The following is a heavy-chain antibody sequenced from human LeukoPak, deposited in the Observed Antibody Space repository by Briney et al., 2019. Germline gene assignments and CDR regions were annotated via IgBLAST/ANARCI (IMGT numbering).Heavy chain of an antibody. Sequence: GGSLRLSCAASGFAFSSYVVSWVRRTPGKGLEWVSSISGSGGTTTYADSVRGRFTISRDNAKSTLYLQINSLRVEDAAVYYCAKDLRPDGINDFDHWGQGTLVTVSS. CDR2: ISGSGGTT. V-gene: IGHV3-23*01. CDR1: GFAFSSYV. CDR3: AKDLRPDGINDFDH. D-gene: IGHD1-1*01. J-gene: IGHJ4*02.